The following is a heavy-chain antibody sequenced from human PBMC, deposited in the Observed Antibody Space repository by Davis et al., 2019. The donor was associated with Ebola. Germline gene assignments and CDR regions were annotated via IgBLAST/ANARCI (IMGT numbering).Heavy chain of an antibody. CDR3: ARKPGGVVITTTPAFDY. CDR1: GYTFTGYY. J-gene: IGHJ4*02. Sequence: AASVKVSCRASGYTFTGYYMHWVRKAPGQGLEWMGRINPNSGGTNYAQKFQGRVTMTRDTSISTAYMELSRLRSDDTAVYYCARKPGGVVITTTPAFDYWGQGTLVTVSS. D-gene: IGHD2-15*01. CDR2: INPNSGGT. V-gene: IGHV1-2*06.